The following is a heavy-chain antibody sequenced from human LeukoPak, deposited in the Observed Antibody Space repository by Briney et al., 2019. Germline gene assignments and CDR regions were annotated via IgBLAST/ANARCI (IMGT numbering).Heavy chain of an antibody. V-gene: IGHV4-59*01. D-gene: IGHD6-13*01. CDR3: ARDSQLAAAVWFDP. CDR2: IYYSGST. J-gene: IGHJ5*02. CDR1: GGSISSYY. Sequence: SETLSLTCTVSGGSISSYYWSWIRQPPGKGLEWIGYIYYSGSTNYNPSLKSRVTISVDTSKNQFSLKLSSVTAADTAVYYCARDSQLAAAVWFDPWGQGTLVTVSS.